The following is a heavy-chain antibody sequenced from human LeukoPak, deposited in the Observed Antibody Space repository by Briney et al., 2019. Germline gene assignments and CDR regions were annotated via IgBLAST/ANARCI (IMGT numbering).Heavy chain of an antibody. J-gene: IGHJ4*02. CDR1: GGTFSSYA. Sequence: ASVKVSCKASGGTFSSYAISWVRQAPGQGLEWMGGIIPIFGTANYAQKFQGRVTITADESTSTAYMELSSLRSEDTAVYYCAREGSAAVSGLDYWGQGTWSPSPQ. V-gene: IGHV1-69*13. D-gene: IGHD6-13*01. CDR2: IIPIFGTA. CDR3: AREGSAAVSGLDY.